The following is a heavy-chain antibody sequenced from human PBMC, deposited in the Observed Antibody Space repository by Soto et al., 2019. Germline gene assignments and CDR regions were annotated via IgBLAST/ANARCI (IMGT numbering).Heavy chain of an antibody. CDR3: ARAGLAGSWYFPGRASVENWFDP. CDR1: GGSISSSNW. J-gene: IGHJ5*02. Sequence: PSETLSLTCAVSGGSISSSNWWSWVRQPPGKGLEWIGEIYHSGSTNYNPSLKSRVTISVDKSKNQFSLKLSSVTAADTAVYYCARAGLAGSWYFPGRASVENWFDPWGQGTLVTVSS. V-gene: IGHV4-4*02. D-gene: IGHD6-13*01. CDR2: IYHSGST.